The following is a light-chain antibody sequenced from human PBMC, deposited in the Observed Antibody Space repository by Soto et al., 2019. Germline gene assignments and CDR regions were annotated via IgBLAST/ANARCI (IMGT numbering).Light chain of an antibody. J-gene: IGKJ1*01. CDR3: QQSYSTPRT. V-gene: IGKV1-39*01. CDR1: QSISSY. Sequence: IRMTQSPSSLSATVGDRVTITCRASQSISSYLNWYLQKPGKAPKLLIYAASSLQSGVPSRFSGSGSGTDFTLTISSLQPEDFATYYCQQSYSTPRTFGQGTNVDVK. CDR2: AAS.